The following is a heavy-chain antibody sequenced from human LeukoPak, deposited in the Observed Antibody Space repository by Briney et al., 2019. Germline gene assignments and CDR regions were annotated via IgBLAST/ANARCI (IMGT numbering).Heavy chain of an antibody. CDR2: IDWDDDK. D-gene: IGHD1-26*01. Sequence: KESGPALVKPTQTLTLTCTFSGFSLSTSGMRVSWIRQPPGKALEWLARIDWDDDKFYSTSLKTRLTISKDTYKTQVILTMTNMEPVDTATYYCARLNSGTYLDYWGQGTLVTVSS. V-gene: IGHV2-70*04. J-gene: IGHJ4*02. CDR3: ARLNSGTYLDY. CDR1: GFSLSTSGMR.